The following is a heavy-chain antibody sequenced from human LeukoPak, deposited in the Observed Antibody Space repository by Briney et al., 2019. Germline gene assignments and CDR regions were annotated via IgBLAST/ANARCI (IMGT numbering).Heavy chain of an antibody. D-gene: IGHD2-15*01. V-gene: IGHV3-30*04. CDR1: GFTFSSYA. CDR3: AKDLVAATPNYYYGMDV. J-gene: IGHJ6*01. CDR2: ISYDGRNK. Sequence: GGSLRLSCAASGFTFSSYAMHWVRQAPSKGLEWVAVISYDGRNKYYADSVKGRFPISRDNSKNTLYLQMNSLRAEDTAVYYCAKDLVAATPNYYYGMDVWGQGTTVTVSS.